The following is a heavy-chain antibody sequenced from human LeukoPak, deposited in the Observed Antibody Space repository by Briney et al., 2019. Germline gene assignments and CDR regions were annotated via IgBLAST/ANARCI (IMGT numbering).Heavy chain of an antibody. CDR1: GVSISSHY. Sequence: SETLSLTCTVSGVSISSHYWSWIRQSPGKGLEWIGNIYYTGSTNYNPSLKSRVAISIDTSKNQFPLTLHSVTAADAAVYYCASAGNPHYFDFWGQEPLVTVSS. V-gene: IGHV4-59*11. CDR3: ASAGNPHYFDF. CDR2: IYYTGST. J-gene: IGHJ4*02.